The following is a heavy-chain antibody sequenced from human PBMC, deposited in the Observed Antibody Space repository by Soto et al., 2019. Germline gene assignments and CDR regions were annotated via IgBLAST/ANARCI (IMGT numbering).Heavy chain of an antibody. Sequence: QVQLVQSGAEVKKPGASVKVSCKASGYTFTSYGISWVRQAPGQGLEWMGWISAYNGNTNYAQKVQARVTMTPDTSKRTADRALSSPGSEDTAVYYCARGLYSSGGGWSRWFDPWGQGTLVTVSS. V-gene: IGHV1-18*01. CDR2: ISAYNGNT. CDR3: ARGLYSSGGGWSRWFDP. CDR1: GYTFTSYG. J-gene: IGHJ5*02. D-gene: IGHD6-19*01.